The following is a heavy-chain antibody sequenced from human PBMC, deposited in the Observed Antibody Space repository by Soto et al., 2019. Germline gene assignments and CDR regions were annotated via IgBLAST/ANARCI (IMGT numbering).Heavy chain of an antibody. D-gene: IGHD4-17*01. CDR3: ARPRARDYGDFVDAFDI. CDR1: GYTFTSYG. Sequence: ASVKVSCKASGYTFTSYGISWVRQAPGQGLEWMGWISAYNGNTNYAQKLQGRVTMTTDTSTSTAYMELRSLRSDDTAVYYCARPRARDYGDFVDAFDIWGQGTMVTVSS. J-gene: IGHJ3*02. CDR2: ISAYNGNT. V-gene: IGHV1-18*01.